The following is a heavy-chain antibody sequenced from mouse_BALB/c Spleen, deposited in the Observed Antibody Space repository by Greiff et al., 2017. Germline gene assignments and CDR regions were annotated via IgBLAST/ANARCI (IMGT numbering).Heavy chain of an antibody. J-gene: IGHJ2*01. D-gene: IGHD1-1*01. Sequence: EVKLVESGPELVKPGASVKMSCKASGYTFTSYVMHWVKQKPGQGLEWIGYINPYNDGTKYNEKFKGKATLTSDKSSSTAYMELSSLTSEDSAVYYCARPLYGSSCYFDYWGQGTTLTVSS. CDR2: INPYNDGT. V-gene: IGHV1-14*01. CDR1: GYTFTSYV. CDR3: ARPLYGSSCYFDY.